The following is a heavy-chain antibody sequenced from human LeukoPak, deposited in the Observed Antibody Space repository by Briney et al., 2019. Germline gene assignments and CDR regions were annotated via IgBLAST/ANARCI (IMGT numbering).Heavy chain of an antibody. CDR1: GGFISTYY. V-gene: IGHV4-59*01. CDR3: ARARVLPYYYYYMDV. CDR2: ISYSGST. Sequence: PSETLSLTCTLSGGFISTYYWSWIRQPPGKGLEWIGCISYSGSTNYNPSLKRRVTISVDTSKNHFSLKLSSVTAADTAVYYCARARVLPYYYYYMDVWGKGTTVTISS. J-gene: IGHJ6*03.